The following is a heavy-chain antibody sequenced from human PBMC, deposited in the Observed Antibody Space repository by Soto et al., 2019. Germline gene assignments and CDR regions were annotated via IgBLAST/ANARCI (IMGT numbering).Heavy chain of an antibody. CDR2: MIPIFGTR. D-gene: IGHD2-8*01. Sequence: QVQLVQSGAEVKKPGSSVKVSCKVTGGTHSSYAITWVRQAPGQGLEWMGGMIPIFGTRDYAQKFQGRVTITADPSTSTAYLELRGLTSDDTAVYYCARDGSDYSTTGHYDPWGQGTLVTVSS. V-gene: IGHV1-69*01. J-gene: IGHJ5*02. CDR1: GGTHSSYA. CDR3: ARDGSDYSTTGHYDP.